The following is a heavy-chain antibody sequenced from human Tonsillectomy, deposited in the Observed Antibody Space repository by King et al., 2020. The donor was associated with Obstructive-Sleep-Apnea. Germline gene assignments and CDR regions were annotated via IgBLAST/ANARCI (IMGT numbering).Heavy chain of an antibody. D-gene: IGHD6-19*01. V-gene: IGHV3-9*01. J-gene: IGHJ4*02. CDR1: GFTFDDYA. CDR3: AKWNQRSGWRGSFDY. Sequence: VQLVESGGGLVQPGRSLRLSCAASGFTFDDYAMHCVRQAPGKGLDWVSGISWNSGSIGYADSVKGRFTISRDNAKNSLYLQMNSLRAEDTALYYCAKWNQRSGWRGSFDYWGQGTLVTVSS. CDR2: ISWNSGSI.